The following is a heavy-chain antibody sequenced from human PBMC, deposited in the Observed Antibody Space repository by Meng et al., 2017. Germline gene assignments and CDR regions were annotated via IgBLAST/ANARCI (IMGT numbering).Heavy chain of an antibody. Sequence: SLITSCAASGFIFDDYAMHWGRQAPGKGLGWGSLISWDGGSTYYADSVKGRFTISRDNSNNSLYLQMNSLRTEDTALYYCSKDIRSSGYYYFDYWGQGTLVTVSS. J-gene: IGHJ4*02. D-gene: IGHD3-22*01. CDR1: GFIFDDYA. V-gene: IGHV3-43D*03. CDR2: ISWDGGST. CDR3: SKDIRSSGYYYFDY.